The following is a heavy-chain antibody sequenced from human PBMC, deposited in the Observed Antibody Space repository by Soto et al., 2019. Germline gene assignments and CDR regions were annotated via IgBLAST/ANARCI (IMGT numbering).Heavy chain of an antibody. Sequence: GASVKVSCKASGYTLTSYGISWVRQAPGQGLEWMGGISGDNGNTNFAQKFQGRVTMTRDTSTSTVYMELSSLRSEDTAVYYCARDLGGMVQLWPGAWNYYYGMDVWGQGTTVTVSS. CDR1: GYTLTSYG. CDR3: ARDLGGMVQLWPGAWNYYYGMDV. CDR2: ISGDNGNT. V-gene: IGHV1-18*01. J-gene: IGHJ6*02. D-gene: IGHD5-18*01.